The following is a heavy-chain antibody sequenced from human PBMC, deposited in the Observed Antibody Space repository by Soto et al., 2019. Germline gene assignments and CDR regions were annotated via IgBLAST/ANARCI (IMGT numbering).Heavy chain of an antibody. CDR2: IWYDGSNK. V-gene: IGHV3-33*01. D-gene: IGHD4-17*01. CDR3: ARDRYGDYYCGMDV. CDR1: GFTFSSYG. Sequence: QVQLVESGGGVVQPGRSLRLSCAASGFTFSSYGMHWVRQAPGKGLEWVAVIWYDGSNKYYADSVKGRFTISRDNSKNTLYLQMNSLRAEDTAVYYCARDRYGDYYCGMDVWGQGTTVTVSS. J-gene: IGHJ6*02.